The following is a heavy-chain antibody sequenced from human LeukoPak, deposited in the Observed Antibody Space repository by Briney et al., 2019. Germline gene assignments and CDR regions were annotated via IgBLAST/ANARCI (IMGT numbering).Heavy chain of an antibody. CDR3: ARFGLRYFDWLPPPASKYNWFDP. CDR1: GFTFDGYG. D-gene: IGHD3-9*01. Sequence: VRSLRLACAASGFTFDGYGMSCARQAPCKGLDWVSGMNWNGGSTGYADSVKGRFTISRDNAKKSLYLQMNSLRAEDTALYYCARFGLRYFDWLPPPASKYNWFDPWGQGTLVTVSS. V-gene: IGHV3-20*04. J-gene: IGHJ5*02. CDR2: MNWNGGST.